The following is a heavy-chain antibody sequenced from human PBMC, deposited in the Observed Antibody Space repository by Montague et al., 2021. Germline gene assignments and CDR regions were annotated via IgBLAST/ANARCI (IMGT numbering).Heavy chain of an antibody. Sequence: SETLSLTCSVSCASISDYYWSWIRQPPGKGLGWIGYIYYSRRTNYNPSLKSRVTISVDTSKNQFSLKLSSVTAADTAFYYCAVTNPYYYYGMDVWGQGTTVTVSS. J-gene: IGHJ6*02. V-gene: IGHV4-59*01. CDR3: AVTNPYYYYGMDV. D-gene: IGHD1-14*01. CDR1: CASISDYY. CDR2: IYYSRRT.